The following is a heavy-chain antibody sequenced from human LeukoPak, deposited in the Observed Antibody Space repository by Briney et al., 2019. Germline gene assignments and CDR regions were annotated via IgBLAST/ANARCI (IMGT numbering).Heavy chain of an antibody. Sequence: GGSLRLSCAASGFTFDDYAMHWVRQAPGKGLEWVSGISWNRGSIGYADSVKGRFTISRDNAKNSLYLQMNSLRAEDTALYYCTKQQLELDAFDIWGQGTMVTVSS. CDR3: TKQQLELDAFDI. D-gene: IGHD6-13*01. V-gene: IGHV3-9*01. CDR2: ISWNRGSI. CDR1: GFTFDDYA. J-gene: IGHJ3*02.